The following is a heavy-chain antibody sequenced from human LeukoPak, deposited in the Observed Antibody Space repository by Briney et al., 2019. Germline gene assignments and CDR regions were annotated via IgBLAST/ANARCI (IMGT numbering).Heavy chain of an antibody. D-gene: IGHD6-13*01. V-gene: IGHV3-53*01. Sequence: GGSLRLSCTVSGFTVSANSMSWVRQAPGKGLEWVSFIYSGTTHYSDSVKGRFTISRDNSKNTLCLQLNSLRAEDTAVYYCARTFSSSWTPLFGYWGQGTLVTVSS. CDR1: GFTVSANS. J-gene: IGHJ4*02. CDR3: ARTFSSSWTPLFGY. CDR2: IYSGTT.